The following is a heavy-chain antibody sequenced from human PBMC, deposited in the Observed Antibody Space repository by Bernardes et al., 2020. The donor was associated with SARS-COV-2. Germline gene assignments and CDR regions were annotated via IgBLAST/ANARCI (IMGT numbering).Heavy chain of an antibody. CDR1: GYTFTDYG. Sequence: ASVKVSCKASGYTFTDYGILWLRQAPGQGLEWMGWISGYNGNTNYPQKFQGRVTMTTETSTNTVYMELTGLRYDDMAIYYCARDEAPPHYDFWSGFHIGDVNIWGQGTMVTVSS. V-gene: IGHV1-18*03. J-gene: IGHJ3*02. D-gene: IGHD3-3*01. CDR2: ISGYNGNT. CDR3: ARDEAPPHYDFWSGFHIGDVNI.